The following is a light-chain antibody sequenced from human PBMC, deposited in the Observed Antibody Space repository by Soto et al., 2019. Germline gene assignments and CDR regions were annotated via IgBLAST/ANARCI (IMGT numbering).Light chain of an antibody. J-gene: IGLJ2*01. CDR2: SNN. Sequence: QSVLTQPPSASGTPGQRVTISCSGSSSNIGSNTVNWYHQLPGTAPKLLIYSNNQRPSGVPDRVSGSKSGTSASLTISGLQSEDEADYYCATWDASLDGMVFGGGPKVTVL. CDR3: ATWDASLDGMV. CDR1: SSNIGSNT. V-gene: IGLV1-44*01.